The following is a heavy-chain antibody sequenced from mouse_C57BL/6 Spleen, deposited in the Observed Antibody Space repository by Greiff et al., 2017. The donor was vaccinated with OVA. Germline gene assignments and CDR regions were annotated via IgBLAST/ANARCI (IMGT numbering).Heavy chain of an antibody. D-gene: IGHD2-10*01. CDR1: GFTFSDYG. Sequence: DVMLVESGGGLVKPGGSLKLSCAASGFTFSDYGMHWVRQAPEKGLEWVAYISSGSSTIYYADTVKGRFTISRDNAKNTLFLQMTSLRSEDTAMYYCARGAYYVTTGAMDYWGQGTSVTVSS. V-gene: IGHV5-17*01. J-gene: IGHJ4*01. CDR2: ISSGSSTI. CDR3: ARGAYYVTTGAMDY.